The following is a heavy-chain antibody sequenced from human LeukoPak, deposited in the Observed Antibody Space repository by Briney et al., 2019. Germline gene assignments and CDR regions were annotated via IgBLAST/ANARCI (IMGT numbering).Heavy chain of an antibody. CDR3: ARRGYSYGMDV. CDR1: GFTFSSYG. D-gene: IGHD5-12*01. J-gene: IGHJ6*02. V-gene: IGHV3-7*01. CDR2: IIQDGSDK. Sequence: SGGSLRLSCAASGFTFSSYGMHWVRQAPGKGLEWVANIIQDGSDKHYVDSVKGRFTISRDNAKSSLYLQMNSLRAEDTAVYYCARRGYSYGMDVWGQGTTVTVSS.